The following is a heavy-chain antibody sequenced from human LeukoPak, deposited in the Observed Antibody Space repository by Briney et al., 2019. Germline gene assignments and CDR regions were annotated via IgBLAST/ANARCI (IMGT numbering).Heavy chain of an antibody. D-gene: IGHD3-22*01. CDR2: IYYSGST. V-gene: IGHV4-59*01. Sequence: SETLSLTCTVSGGSISSYYWSWIRQPPGKGLEWIGYIYYSGSTNYNPSLKSRVTISVDTSKNQFSLKLSSVTAADTAVYYCARDEVAGGYYNYWGQGTLVTVSS. CDR1: GGSISSYY. J-gene: IGHJ4*02. CDR3: ARDEVAGGYYNY.